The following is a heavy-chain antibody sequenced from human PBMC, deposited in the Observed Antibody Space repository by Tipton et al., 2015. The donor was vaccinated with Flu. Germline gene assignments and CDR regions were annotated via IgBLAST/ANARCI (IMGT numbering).Heavy chain of an antibody. D-gene: IGHD6-13*01. Sequence: LRLSCAVYGGSFSGYYWSWIRQPPGKGLEWIGEINHSGSTNYNPSLKSRVTISVDTSKNQFSLKLSSVTAADTAVYYCARGYRSSSWYRWNYWGQGTLVTVPS. V-gene: IGHV4-34*01. J-gene: IGHJ4*02. CDR3: ARGYRSSSWYRWNY. CDR2: INHSGST. CDR1: GGSFSGYY.